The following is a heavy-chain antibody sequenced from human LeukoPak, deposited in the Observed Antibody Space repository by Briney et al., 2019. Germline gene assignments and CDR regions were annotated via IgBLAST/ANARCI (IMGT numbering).Heavy chain of an antibody. CDR3: ARGTRNYDFWSGYYQRDYYYYYMDV. CDR1: GGSFSGYY. Sequence: SETLSLTCAVYGGSFSGYYWSWIRQPPGKGLEWIGEINHSGSTNYNPSLKSRVTISVGTSKNQFSLKLSSVTAADTAVYYCARGTRNYDFWSGYYQRDYYYYYMDVWGKGTTVTVSS. D-gene: IGHD3-3*01. CDR2: INHSGST. V-gene: IGHV4-34*01. J-gene: IGHJ6*03.